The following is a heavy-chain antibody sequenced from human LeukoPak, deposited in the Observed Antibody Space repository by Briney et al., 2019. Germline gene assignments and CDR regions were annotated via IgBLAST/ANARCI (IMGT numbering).Heavy chain of an antibody. CDR2: ISGSGGST. Sequence: GGSLRLSCEASGFAFSSYVMSWVRQAPGKGLEWVSAISGSGGSTYYADSVKGRFTISRDNSKNTLYLQMNSLRAEDTAVYYCAKDITTVAYCSSDSCYPDYWGQGTLVTVSS. V-gene: IGHV3-23*01. D-gene: IGHD2-15*01. CDR1: GFAFSSYV. CDR3: AKDITTVAYCSSDSCYPDY. J-gene: IGHJ4*02.